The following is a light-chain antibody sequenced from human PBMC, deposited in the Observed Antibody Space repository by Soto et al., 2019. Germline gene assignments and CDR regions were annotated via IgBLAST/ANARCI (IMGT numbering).Light chain of an antibody. CDR1: SSDVGGYNY. J-gene: IGLJ1*01. CDR3: CSYAGSYSYV. CDR2: DVS. V-gene: IGLV2-11*01. Sequence: QSVLAQPRSVSGSPGQSVTISCTGTSSDVGGYNYVSWYQEQPGKAPKLMIYDVSKRPSGVPDRFSGSKSGNTASLTISGLQDEDEADYYCCSYAGSYSYVFGTGTKVTVL.